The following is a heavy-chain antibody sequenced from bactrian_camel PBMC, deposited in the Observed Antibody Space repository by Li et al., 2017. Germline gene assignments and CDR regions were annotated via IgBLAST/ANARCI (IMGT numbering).Heavy chain of an antibody. V-gene: IGHV3S40*01. CDR2: IATGGGGA. CDR1: VYSSNGFC. CDR3: ASKSNYCYGGSWSYAVNFQY. J-gene: IGHJ4*01. Sequence: DVQLVESGGGSVDTGGHLRLDCALIMTVYSSNGFCMGWFRQAPGKEREAVATIATGGGGATYGDSVKGRFTISQDSAKNEVYLQMNSLKPEDTAMYYCASKSNYCYGGSWSYAVNFQYWGQGTQVTVS. D-gene: IGHD1*01.